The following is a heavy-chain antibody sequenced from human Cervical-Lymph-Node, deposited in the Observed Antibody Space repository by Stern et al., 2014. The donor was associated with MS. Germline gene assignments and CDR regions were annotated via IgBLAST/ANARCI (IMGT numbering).Heavy chain of an antibody. V-gene: IGHV3-33*01. Sequence: VQLEESGGGVVQPGGSLRLSCAASGFTFSSYGMHWVRQAPGKGLEWVAVIWYDGSNKYYADSVKGRFTISRDNSKNTLYLQMNSLRAEDTAVYYCARDDGNYYYYYGMDVWGQGTTVTVSS. CDR3: ARDDGNYYYYYGMDV. CDR2: IWYDGSNK. CDR1: GFTFSSYG. J-gene: IGHJ6*02.